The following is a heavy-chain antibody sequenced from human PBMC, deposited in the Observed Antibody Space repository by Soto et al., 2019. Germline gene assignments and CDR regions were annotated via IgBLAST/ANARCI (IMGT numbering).Heavy chain of an antibody. D-gene: IGHD3-3*01. CDR1: GFTFRKYV. V-gene: IGHV3-23*01. CDR2: LSSTGGST. Sequence: EVQLLESGGGLAQPGGSLRLSCEVSGFTFRKYVMTWVRQAPGKGLEWVYSLSSTGGSTYYADSVKGRFTVSRDNSMITLFLQINSLRSEDTAIYYGAIDQRFLEWIPQGGLDVWCPCTTVAVSS. J-gene: IGHJ6*02. CDR3: AIDQRFLEWIPQGGLDV.